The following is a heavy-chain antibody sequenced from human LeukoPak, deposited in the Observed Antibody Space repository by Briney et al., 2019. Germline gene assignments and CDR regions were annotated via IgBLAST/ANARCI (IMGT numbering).Heavy chain of an antibody. CDR2: IYYSGTT. CDR1: GGSISSYY. CDR3: ARAPFVEYNTAFFV. J-gene: IGHJ4*02. Sequence: SETLSLTCTVSGGSISSYYWSWIRQPPGKGLEWIGYIYYSGTTNYNPSLKSRVTISVDTSKNQFSPRLSSVTAADTAVYYCARAPFVEYNTAFFVWGQGTLVTVSS. D-gene: IGHD6-6*01. V-gene: IGHV4-59*01.